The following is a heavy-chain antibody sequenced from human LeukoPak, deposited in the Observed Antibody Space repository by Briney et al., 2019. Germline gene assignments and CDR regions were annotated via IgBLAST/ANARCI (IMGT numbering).Heavy chain of an antibody. Sequence: GGSLRLSCAASGFTFSSYAMSSVRQAPGKGLEWVSAIRGSGGSTYYADSVKGRFTISRDNSKNTLYLQMNSLRAEDTAVDYCAKGDKRITMIVVVIPFDYWGQGTLVTVSS. CDR3: AKGDKRITMIVVVIPFDY. CDR1: GFTFSSYA. V-gene: IGHV3-23*01. D-gene: IGHD3-22*01. CDR2: IRGSGGST. J-gene: IGHJ4*02.